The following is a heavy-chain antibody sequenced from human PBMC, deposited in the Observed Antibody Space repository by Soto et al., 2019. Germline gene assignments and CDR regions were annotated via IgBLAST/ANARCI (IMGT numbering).Heavy chain of an antibody. D-gene: IGHD1-26*01. V-gene: IGHV3-48*02. J-gene: IGHJ4*02. CDR3: ARDQWGNDCLEY. CDR2: ISSSSSTI. Sequence: PGGSLRLSCAASGFTFSSYSMNWVRQAPGKGPEWVSYISSSSSTIYYADSVKGRLTISRDNAKNSLYLQMNSLRDEDTAVYYCARDQWGNDCLEYWGQGTLVTVSS. CDR1: GFTFSSYS.